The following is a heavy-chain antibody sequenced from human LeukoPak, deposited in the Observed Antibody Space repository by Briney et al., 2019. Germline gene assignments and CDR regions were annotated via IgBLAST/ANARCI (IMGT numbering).Heavy chain of an antibody. J-gene: IGHJ4*02. CDR3: AGAGHDSSGYSFRLDY. V-gene: IGHV1-2*02. CDR2: INPSSGDT. CDR1: GYTFAGHH. D-gene: IGHD3-22*01. Sequence: GASVKVSCKTSGYTFAGHHIHWLRQAPGQGLGWMGWINPSSGDTKYAQNFQDRVIMNRDTSISTACMDLSRLSCDDTAIYYCAGAGHDSSGYSFRLDYWGQGTLVTVSS.